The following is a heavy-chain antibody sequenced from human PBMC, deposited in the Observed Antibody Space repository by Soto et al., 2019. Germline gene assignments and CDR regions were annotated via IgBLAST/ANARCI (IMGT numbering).Heavy chain of an antibody. V-gene: IGHV3-15*01. CDR1: GFTFSNAW. CDR2: IKSKTDVGTT. CDR3: TTWGVLEGAADIEAPGP. J-gene: IGHJ5*02. Sequence: EVQLVESGGGLVKPGGSLRLSCAASGFTFSNAWMSWVRQAPGKGLEWVGRIKSKTDVGTTDYAAPVKGRFTISRDDSKNTLYLQMNSLKTEDTAVYYCTTWGVLEGAADIEAPGPWGQGTLVTVSS. D-gene: IGHD3-10*01.